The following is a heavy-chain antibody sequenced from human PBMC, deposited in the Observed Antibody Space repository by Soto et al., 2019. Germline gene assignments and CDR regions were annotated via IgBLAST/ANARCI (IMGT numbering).Heavy chain of an antibody. V-gene: IGHV2-5*02. CDR2: IFWDDDK. J-gene: IGHJ5*02. CDR3: AHASGSPQWFDP. CDR1: GFSLSTTGVG. Sequence: QITLKESGPTLVKPTQTLTLTCTFSGFSLSTTGVGVGWIRQPPRKALEWLALIFWDDDKRYSPSLKSRLTITKDTSKNQVVLTMTNMDPVDTGTYYCAHASGSPQWFDPWGQCTLVTVSS. D-gene: IGHD3-10*01.